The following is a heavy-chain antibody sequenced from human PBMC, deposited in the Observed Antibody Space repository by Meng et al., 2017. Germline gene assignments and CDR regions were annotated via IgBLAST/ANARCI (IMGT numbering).Heavy chain of an antibody. CDR3: ARETYYDFWSGYGHFDY. V-gene: IGHV1-18*01. D-gene: IGHD3-3*01. CDR1: GGTFSSYA. CDR2: ISAYNGNT. J-gene: IGHJ4*02. Sequence: QVQLVQSGAEVKKPGSSVKVSCKASGGTFSSYAISWVRQAPGQGLEWMGWISAYNGNTNYAQKLQGRVTMTTDTSTSTAYMELRSLRSDDTAVYYCARETYYDFWSGYGHFDYWGQGTLVTVSS.